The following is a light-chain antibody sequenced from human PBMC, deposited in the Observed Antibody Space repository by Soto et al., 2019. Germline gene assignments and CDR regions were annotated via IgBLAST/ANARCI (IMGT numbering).Light chain of an antibody. CDR2: GAS. V-gene: IGKV3D-15*01. CDR3: QHYNNWPLT. J-gene: IGKJ4*01. CDR1: QSLSFN. Sequence: EIVMTQSPATLSVSPGERATLSCRASQSLSFNLAWYQQKPGQAPRLLIYGASSRATGIPDRFSGSGSGTEFTLTISSLQSEDFAVYYCQHYNNWPLTFGGGTKVDIK.